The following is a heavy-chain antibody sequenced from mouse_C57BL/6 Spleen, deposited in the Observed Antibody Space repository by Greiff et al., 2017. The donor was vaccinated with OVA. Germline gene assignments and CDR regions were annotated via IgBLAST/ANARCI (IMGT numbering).Heavy chain of an antibody. J-gene: IGHJ2*01. V-gene: IGHV5-6*02. Sequence: DVKLQESGGDLVKPGGSLKLSCAASGFTFSSYGMSWVRQTPDKRLEWVATISSGGSYTYYPDSVKGRFTISRENAKNTLYLQMSSLKSVDTAMYYCARQGGYFDYWGQGTTLTVSS. CDR3: ARQGGYFDY. CDR2: ISSGGSYT. CDR1: GFTFSSYG.